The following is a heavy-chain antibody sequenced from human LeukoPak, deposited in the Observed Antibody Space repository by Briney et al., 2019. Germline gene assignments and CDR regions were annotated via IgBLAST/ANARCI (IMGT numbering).Heavy chain of an antibody. J-gene: IGHJ4*02. CDR3: ARGSGSYGDWNY. V-gene: IGHV3-7*04. D-gene: IGHD1-26*01. CDR2: INQDGSKK. Sequence: GGSLRLSCVASRFTFSNYWMSWVRQAPGKGLEWVANINQDGSKKRYADSMKGRFTISRDNAKESLYLQLNSLRAEDTAVYYCARGSGSYGDWNYWGQGILVTVSS. CDR1: RFTFSNYW.